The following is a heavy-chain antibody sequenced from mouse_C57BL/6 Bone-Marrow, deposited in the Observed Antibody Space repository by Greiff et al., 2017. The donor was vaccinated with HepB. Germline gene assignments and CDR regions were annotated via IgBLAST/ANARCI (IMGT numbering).Heavy chain of an antibody. V-gene: IGHV14-2*01. Sequence: EVQLQQSGAELVKPGASVKLSCTASGFNIKDYYMHWVKQRPEQGLEWIGRIDHEDGETNYAPKFQGKATITADTTSNTAYLQLSSLTSKDTAIYYCARREFLFTTVVNWYFDVWGTGTTVTVSS. J-gene: IGHJ1*03. CDR1: GFNIKDYY. CDR3: ARREFLFTTVVNWYFDV. D-gene: IGHD1-1*01. CDR2: IDHEDGET.